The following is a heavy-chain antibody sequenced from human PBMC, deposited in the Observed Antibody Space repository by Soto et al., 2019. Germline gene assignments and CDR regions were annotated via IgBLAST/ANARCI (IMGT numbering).Heavy chain of an antibody. D-gene: IGHD2-2*02. CDR1: GYTITSYG. J-gene: IGHJ6*03. CDR3: ARANYYTLAGYYYYMDV. V-gene: IGHV1-18*01. Sequence: ASVKVSCKASGYTITSYGISWVRQAPGQGLEWMGWISAYNGNTTYAQKLQGRVTMTTDTSTSTAYMELRSLRSDDTAVYYCARANYYTLAGYYYYMDVWGKGTTVTVSS. CDR2: ISAYNGNT.